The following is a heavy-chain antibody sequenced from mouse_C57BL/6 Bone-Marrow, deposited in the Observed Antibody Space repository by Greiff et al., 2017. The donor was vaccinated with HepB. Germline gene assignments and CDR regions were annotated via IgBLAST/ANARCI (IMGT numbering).Heavy chain of an antibody. CDR2: ISSGSSTI. CDR1: GFTFSDYG. J-gene: IGHJ3*01. Sequence: EVHLVESGGGLVKPGGSLKLSCAASGFTFSDYGMHWVRQAPEKGLEWVAYISSGSSTIYYADTVKGRFTISRDNAKNTLFLQMTSLRSEDTAMYYCAREDSSRAWFAYWGQGTLVTVSA. V-gene: IGHV5-17*01. CDR3: AREDSSRAWFAY.